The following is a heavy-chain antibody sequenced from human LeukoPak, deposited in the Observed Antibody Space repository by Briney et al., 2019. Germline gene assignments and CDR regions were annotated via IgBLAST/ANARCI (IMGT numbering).Heavy chain of an antibody. D-gene: IGHD3-22*01. J-gene: IGHJ6*03. V-gene: IGHV4-59*11. CDR3: ARRLWGYDSSGYYRRCCYYYMDV. CDR1: GASISSHY. Sequence: SETLSLTCTVSGASISSHYWSWIRQPPGKGLEWIGYIHYSGSTKYRPSLESRVTISSDTSKNQFSLKLSSVTAADTAVYYCARRLWGYDSSGYYRRCCYYYMDVWGKGTTVTISS. CDR2: IHYSGST.